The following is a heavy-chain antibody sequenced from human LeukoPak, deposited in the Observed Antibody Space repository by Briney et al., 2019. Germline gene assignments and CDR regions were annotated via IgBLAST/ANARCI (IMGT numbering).Heavy chain of an antibody. D-gene: IGHD3-10*01. CDR1: GFTFSSYG. CDR3: AKGGYGSGSPTYHDY. V-gene: IGHV3-30*02. CDR2: IRSDGGNE. J-gene: IGHJ4*02. Sequence: PGGSLRLSCAASGFTFSSYGMHWVRQAPGKGLQWVAFIRSDGGNEHSADSVKGRFTISRDNSKNTPYLQMNSLRPEDTAMYYCAKGGYGSGSPTYHDYWGQGTLVTVSS.